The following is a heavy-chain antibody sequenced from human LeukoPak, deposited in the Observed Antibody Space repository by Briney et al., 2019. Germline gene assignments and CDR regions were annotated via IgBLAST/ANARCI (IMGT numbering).Heavy chain of an antibody. CDR1: GFTFDDYA. J-gene: IGHJ4*02. V-gene: IGHV3-9*03. CDR2: ISWNSGSI. Sequence: PGGSLRLSCAASGFTFDDYAMHWVRQAPGKGLEWVSGISWNSGSIGYADSVKGRFTISRDNAKNSLYLQMNSLRAEDMALYYCAKGPIAVAGTYFDCWGQGTLVTVSS. CDR3: AKGPIAVAGTYFDC. D-gene: IGHD6-19*01.